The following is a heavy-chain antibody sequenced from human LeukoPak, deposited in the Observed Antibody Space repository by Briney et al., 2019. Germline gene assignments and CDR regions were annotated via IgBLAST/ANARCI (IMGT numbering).Heavy chain of an antibody. CDR3: AREVGGESQIDY. CDR1: GGSFSSYF. Sequence: PSETLSLTCTVSGGSFSSYFWSWFRQPPGKGLEWIGFIYYSGSTKYNPSLKSRVTISADTSKNQFSLRLRSVTAADTAVYYCAREVGGESQIDYWGQGTLVTVSA. V-gene: IGHV4-59*01. CDR2: IYYSGST. D-gene: IGHD3-3*01. J-gene: IGHJ4*02.